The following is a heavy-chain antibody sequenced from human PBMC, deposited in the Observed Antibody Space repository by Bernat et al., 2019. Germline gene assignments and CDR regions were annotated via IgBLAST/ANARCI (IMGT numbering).Heavy chain of an antibody. D-gene: IGHD3-16*01. CDR3: ARDPGWGALDL. CDR2: IKSDGSAK. Sequence: EVQLLQSGAALVQPGGSLRPPCAASGFTFLSHWMCWLRQAPGKGLEWVANIKSDGSAKYYVDSVKGRSTISRDNVNNSLYLQMNSLRADDTAVYYCARDPGWGALDLWGQGTMVTVSS. CDR1: GFTFLSHW. V-gene: IGHV3-7*03. J-gene: IGHJ3*01.